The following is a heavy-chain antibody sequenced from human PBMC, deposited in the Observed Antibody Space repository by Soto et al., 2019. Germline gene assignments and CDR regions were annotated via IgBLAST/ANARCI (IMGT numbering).Heavy chain of an antibody. J-gene: IGHJ3*02. Sequence: ASVKVSCKASGYSFISYGISWVRQAPGQGLEWMGWISAYNANTNYAQKLQGRVTMTTDTSTSTAYMELRSLRSDDTAVYHCARANSGSYHDAFDIWGQGTMVTVSS. CDR1: GYSFISYG. D-gene: IGHD1-26*01. CDR2: ISAYNANT. V-gene: IGHV1-18*01. CDR3: ARANSGSYHDAFDI.